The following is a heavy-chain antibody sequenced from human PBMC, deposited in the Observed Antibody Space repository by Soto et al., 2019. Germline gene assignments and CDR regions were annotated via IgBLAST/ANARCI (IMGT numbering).Heavy chain of an antibody. V-gene: IGHV3-48*04. D-gene: IGHD7-27*01. Sequence: GGSLRLSCAASGFTFSSYSMNWVRQAPGKGLEWVSYISSSSSTIYYADSVKGRFTISRDNAKNSLYLQMNSPRAEDTAVYYCARDLAGDPRPGAFDIWGQGTMVTVSS. J-gene: IGHJ3*02. CDR2: ISSSSSTI. CDR3: ARDLAGDPRPGAFDI. CDR1: GFTFSSYS.